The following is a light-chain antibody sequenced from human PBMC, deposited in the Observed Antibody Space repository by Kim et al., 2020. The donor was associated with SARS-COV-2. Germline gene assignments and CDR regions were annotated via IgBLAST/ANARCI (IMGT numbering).Light chain of an antibody. CDR1: RSDVGGYNY. V-gene: IGLV2-14*01. J-gene: IGLJ3*02. Sequence: QSALTQPAPVSGSPGQSITMSCTGTRSDVGGYNYVSWYQQHPGKAPKLMVYGVSKRPSGVSNRFSGSKSGNTASLTISGLQAEDEADYYCTSYTSSITWVFGGGTKLTVL. CDR2: GVS. CDR3: TSYTSSITWV.